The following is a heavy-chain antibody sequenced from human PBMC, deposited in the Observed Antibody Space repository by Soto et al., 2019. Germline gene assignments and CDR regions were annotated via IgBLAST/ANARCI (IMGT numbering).Heavy chain of an antibody. CDR1: GFTLNSYC. CDR2: INANGGST. J-gene: IGHJ3*02. Sequence: ASVKVSCKASGFTLNSYCMSWVRQAPGQGLEWMGIINANGGSTNYAQKFQGRVTMTRDTSTSTVYMELSSLRSEDTAVYYCALITGYCSGGSCRTPDDAFDIWGQGTMVTVSS. CDR3: ALITGYCSGGSCRTPDDAFDI. V-gene: IGHV1-46*02. D-gene: IGHD2-15*01.